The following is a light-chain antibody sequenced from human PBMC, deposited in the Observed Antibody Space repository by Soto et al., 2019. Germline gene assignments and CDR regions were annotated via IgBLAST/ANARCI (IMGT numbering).Light chain of an antibody. CDR2: DVS. Sequence: QSALTQPASVSGSPGQSITISCTGTSSDVGGYNYVSWYQQHPGKAPKLMIYDVSNRPSGVSNRFSGSKSGYTASLTISGLQDEVEADYYCSSYTSSSTLVFGGGTKVTVL. CDR3: SSYTSSSTLV. CDR1: SSDVGGYNY. V-gene: IGLV2-14*01. J-gene: IGLJ2*01.